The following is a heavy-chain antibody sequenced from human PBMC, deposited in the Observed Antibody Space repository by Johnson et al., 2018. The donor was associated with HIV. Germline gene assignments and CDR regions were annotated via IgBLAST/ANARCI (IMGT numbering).Heavy chain of an antibody. Sequence: QVQLVESGGGVVQPGRSLKLSCAASGFTFDDYAMHWVRQAPGKGLEWVAVIWYDGSNKYYADSVKGRFTISRDNSKSTLFLHMNTLRVEDTAVYYCATPTGSDAFDVWGQGTLVTVSS. CDR3: ATPTGSDAFDV. D-gene: IGHD1-1*01. J-gene: IGHJ3*01. CDR2: IWYDGSNK. V-gene: IGHV3-33*08. CDR1: GFTFDDYA.